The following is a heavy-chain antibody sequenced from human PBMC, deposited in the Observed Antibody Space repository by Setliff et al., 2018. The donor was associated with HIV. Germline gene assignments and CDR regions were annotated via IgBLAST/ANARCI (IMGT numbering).Heavy chain of an antibody. CDR3: VKNIGGYSSSSVFDY. J-gene: IGHJ4*02. Sequence: GGSLRLSCSASEFIFGDYAISWVRQAPGKGLEWVSLIRWDGRSTYYADSMKDRFTISRDNSKNSLYLQMTSLRTEDTALYYCVKNIGGYSSSSVFDYWGQGTLVTVSS. D-gene: IGHD6-6*01. CDR2: IRWDGRST. CDR1: EFIFGDYA. V-gene: IGHV3-43*01.